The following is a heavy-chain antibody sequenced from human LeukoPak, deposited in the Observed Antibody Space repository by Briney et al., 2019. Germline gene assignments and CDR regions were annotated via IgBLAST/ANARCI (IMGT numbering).Heavy chain of an antibody. CDR1: GFSFSSYA. Sequence: GGSLRLSCAASGFSFSSYAMSWVRQAPGKGLEWVSAISGSGGSTYYADSVKGRFTISRDDSKNTLYLQMNGLKTEDTAMYYCTTDGYDILTGPFDYWGQGTLVTVSS. V-gene: IGHV3-23*01. J-gene: IGHJ4*02. CDR2: ISGSGGST. D-gene: IGHD3-9*01. CDR3: TTDGYDILTGPFDY.